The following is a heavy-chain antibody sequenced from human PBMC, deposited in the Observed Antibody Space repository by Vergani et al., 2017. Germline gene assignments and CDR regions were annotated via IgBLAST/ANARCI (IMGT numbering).Heavy chain of an antibody. Sequence: VQLVESGGGLVKRGGSLRLSCAASGFTFSSYSMNWVRQAPGKGLEWVSAISGHGDRTYYADSVKGRFTISRDNSKNMVYIQMNSLRPEDTAVYYCVKGKGTFENWGQGTLVTVSS. CDR1: GFTFSSYS. V-gene: IGHV3-23*04. CDR2: ISGHGDRT. D-gene: IGHD1-7*01. CDR3: VKGKGTFEN. J-gene: IGHJ4*02.